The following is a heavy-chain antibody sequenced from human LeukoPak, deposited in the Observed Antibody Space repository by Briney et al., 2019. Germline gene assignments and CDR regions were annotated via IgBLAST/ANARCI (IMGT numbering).Heavy chain of an antibody. CDR1: GGSISSYS. V-gene: IGHV4-59*01. CDR2: FVTTTR. CDR3: ARDTSVASGMQH. Sequence: SETLSLTCTVSGGSISSYSWSWIRQSPGKGLEWIASFVTTTRTYNPSFKSRVAMSLDTSKNQFSLSLKSLPTADSAIYYCARDTSVASGMQHWGRGTLVTVSS. D-gene: IGHD6-19*01. J-gene: IGHJ1*01.